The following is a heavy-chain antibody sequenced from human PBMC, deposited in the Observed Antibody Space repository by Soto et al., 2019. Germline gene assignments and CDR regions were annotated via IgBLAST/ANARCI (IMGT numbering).Heavy chain of an antibody. CDR3: AKHAVWTLYNTGLVY. CDR1: GFTFTSYA. J-gene: IGHJ4*02. Sequence: EVQLLESGGGLVQPGGSLRLACSASGFTFTSYAMSWVRQAPGKGLEWVSGISGSGGDTKGADSVKGRFTISRDNCKNLLYLQMNSLRAEDTAVYDCAKHAVWTLYNTGLVYWGQGTLVTVSS. V-gene: IGHV3-23*01. D-gene: IGHD3-3*01. CDR2: ISGSGGDT.